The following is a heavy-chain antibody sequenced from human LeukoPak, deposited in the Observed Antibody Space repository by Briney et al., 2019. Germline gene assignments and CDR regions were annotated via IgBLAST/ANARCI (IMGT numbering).Heavy chain of an antibody. CDR2: ISSSGSTI. CDR3: AKDPRDIVVVTAISALPYYFDY. V-gene: IGHV3-11*01. Sequence: PGGSLRLSCAASGFTFSDYYMSWIRQAPGKGLEWVSYISSSGSTIYYADSVKGRFTISRDNAKNSLYLQMNSLRAEDTAVYYCAKDPRDIVVVTAISALPYYFDYWGQGTLVTVSS. D-gene: IGHD2-21*02. CDR1: GFTFSDYY. J-gene: IGHJ4*02.